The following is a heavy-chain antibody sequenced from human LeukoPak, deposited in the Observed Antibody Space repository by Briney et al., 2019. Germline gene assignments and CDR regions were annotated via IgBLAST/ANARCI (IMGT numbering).Heavy chain of an antibody. CDR2: ISYDGSNK. D-gene: IGHD6-13*01. CDR3: AKDYSCSWYQDR. J-gene: IGHJ5*02. Sequence: PGGSLRLFCAASGSSFSSYGMHWVRQAPGKGLEWVPVISYDGSNKYYADSVKGRFTISRDNSKNTLYLQMNSLRAEVTAVYYCAKDYSCSWYQDRWGQGTLVTVSS. V-gene: IGHV3-30*18. CDR1: GSSFSSYG.